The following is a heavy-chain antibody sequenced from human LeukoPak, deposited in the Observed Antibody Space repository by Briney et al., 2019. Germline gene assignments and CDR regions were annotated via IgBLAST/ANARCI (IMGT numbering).Heavy chain of an antibody. CDR2: ISGSGGST. Sequence: GGSLRLSCVASGFTFTSYAMSWVRQAPGKGLEWVSAISGSGGSTYYADSVKGRFTISRDNSKNTLYLRMNSLRAEDTAVYYCASEVIAAAGDLFDYWGQGTLVTVSS. D-gene: IGHD6-13*01. CDR1: GFTFTSYA. CDR3: ASEVIAAAGDLFDY. J-gene: IGHJ4*02. V-gene: IGHV3-23*01.